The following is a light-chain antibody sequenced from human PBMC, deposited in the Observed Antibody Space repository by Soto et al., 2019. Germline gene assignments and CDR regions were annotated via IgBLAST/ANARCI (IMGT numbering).Light chain of an antibody. CDR2: DVS. CDR1: SSDIGGYKY. V-gene: IGLV2-14*03. CDR3: SSYTSSNTVT. Sequence: QSALTQPASVSGSPGQSITISCTGTSSDIGGYKYVSWYQQHPGEAPKLMIYDVSNRPSGVSNRFSGSKSGNTASLTISGLQTEDEADYYCSSYTSSNTVTFGGGTQVTVL. J-gene: IGLJ2*01.